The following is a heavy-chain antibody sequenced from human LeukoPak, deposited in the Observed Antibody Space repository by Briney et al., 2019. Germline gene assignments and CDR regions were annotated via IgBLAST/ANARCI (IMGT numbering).Heavy chain of an antibody. D-gene: IGHD3-3*01. V-gene: IGHV3-9*01. Sequence: SSGGYYWGWIRQHPGKGLEWVSGISWNSGSIGYADSVKGRFTISRDNAKNSLYLQMNSLRAEDTAVYYCARDRDTIFGVVTNWFDPWGQGTLVTVSS. CDR1: SSGGYY. CDR3: ARDRDTIFGVVTNWFDP. CDR2: ISWNSGSI. J-gene: IGHJ5*02.